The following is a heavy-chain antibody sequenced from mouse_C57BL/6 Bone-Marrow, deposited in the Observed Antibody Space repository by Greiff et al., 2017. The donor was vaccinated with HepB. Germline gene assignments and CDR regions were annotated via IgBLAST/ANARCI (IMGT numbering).Heavy chain of an antibody. V-gene: IGHV1-55*01. CDR3: ARRGITTVVATRYFDV. CDR2: IYPVSGST. D-gene: IGHD1-1*01. CDR1: GYNFTSYW. Sequence: QVQLQQPGAELVKPGASVKMSCKASGYNFTSYWITWVKQRPGQGLEWIGDIYPVSGSTNYNEKFKSKATLTVDTSYSTAYMQLSSLTSEDSAVYYCARRGITTVVATRYFDVWGTGTTVTVSS. J-gene: IGHJ1*03.